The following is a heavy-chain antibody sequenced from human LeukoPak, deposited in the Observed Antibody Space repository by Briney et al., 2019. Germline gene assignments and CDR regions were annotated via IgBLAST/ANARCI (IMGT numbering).Heavy chain of an antibody. V-gene: IGHV4-39*01. Sequence: PSETLSLTCTVSGGSISSSSYFRGWIRQPPGKGLEWIGSIYYSGSTYYNPSLKSRVTISVDTSKNQFSLKLSSVTAADTAVYYCARLYYYDSSGPHGGQGTLVTVS. CDR3: ARLYYYDSSGPH. CDR2: IYYSGST. CDR1: GGSISSSSYF. J-gene: IGHJ1*01. D-gene: IGHD3-22*01.